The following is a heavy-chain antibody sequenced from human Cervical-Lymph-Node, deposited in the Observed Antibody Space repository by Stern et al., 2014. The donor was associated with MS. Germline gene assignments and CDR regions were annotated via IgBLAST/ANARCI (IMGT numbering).Heavy chain of an antibody. Sequence: VQLVESGAEVKKPGSSVKVSCKASGGTFSSYALSWVRQAPGQGLEWLGGTTPIFGTANYAQKFQGRDAITADESTSTAYMELSSLRSEDTAVYYCARGELKEGLVRGMDVWGQGTTVTVSS. CDR3: ARGELKEGLVRGMDV. V-gene: IGHV1-69*01. J-gene: IGHJ6*02. CDR1: GGTFSSYA. D-gene: IGHD1-26*01. CDR2: TTPIFGTA.